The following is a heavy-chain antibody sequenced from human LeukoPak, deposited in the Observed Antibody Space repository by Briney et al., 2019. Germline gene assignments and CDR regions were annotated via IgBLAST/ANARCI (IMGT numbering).Heavy chain of an antibody. V-gene: IGHV4-59*01. Sequence: SETLSLTRTVSGGSISGYYWSWIRQPPGMGLEWIGNIYSGGSANYNPSLKSRVTISVDTSKNHFSLKMTSMTAADTAVYYCASLAGGSGLDYWGQGTLVTVSS. CDR2: IYSGGSA. J-gene: IGHJ4*02. D-gene: IGHD6-19*01. CDR3: ASLAGGSGLDY. CDR1: GGSISGYY.